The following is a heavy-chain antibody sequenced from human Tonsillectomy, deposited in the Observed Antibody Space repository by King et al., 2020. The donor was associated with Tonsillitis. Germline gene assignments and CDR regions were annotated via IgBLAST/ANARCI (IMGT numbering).Heavy chain of an antibody. CDR2: VLYDGRNK. J-gene: IGHJ4*02. V-gene: IGHV3-33*08. D-gene: IGHD3-22*01. CDR1: GFTFSSYG. Sequence: VQLVGSGGGVVQPGGSLRLSCAAPGFTFSSYGMHRVRQAPGKGLEGVAGVLYDGRNKIYADSVKGRFTNSRDNSKNTLYLQMNSLRAEDTAVYYCARSYYDSSGYYLGDYWGQGTLVTVSS. CDR3: ARSYYDSSGYYLGDY.